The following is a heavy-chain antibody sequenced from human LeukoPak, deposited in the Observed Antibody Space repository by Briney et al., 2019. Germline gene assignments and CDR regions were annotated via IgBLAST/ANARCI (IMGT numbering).Heavy chain of an antibody. J-gene: IGHJ3*02. CDR2: IYYSGST. CDR1: GGSISSYY. Sequence: SETLSLTCTVSGGSISSYYWSWIRQPPGKGLEWIGYIYYSGSTNYNPSLKSRVTISVDTSKNQFSLKLSSVTAADTAVYYCARVSGLGNGDAFDIWGQGTMVTVSS. V-gene: IGHV4-59*01. CDR3: ARVSGLGNGDAFDI. D-gene: IGHD2-8*01.